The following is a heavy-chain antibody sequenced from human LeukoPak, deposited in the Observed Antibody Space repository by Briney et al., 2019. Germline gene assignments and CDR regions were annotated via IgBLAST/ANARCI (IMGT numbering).Heavy chain of an antibody. CDR3: ARQADYGLFDP. Sequence: SETLSLTCTVSGGSTSSGSYYWSWIRQPAGKGLEWIGRIYTSGSANYNPSLKSRVTISVDSSRNHFSLKLNSVTAADTAVYCCARQADYGLFDPWGQGTLVTVSS. CDR1: GGSTSSGSYY. J-gene: IGHJ5*02. D-gene: IGHD3-10*01. V-gene: IGHV4-61*02. CDR2: IYTSGSA.